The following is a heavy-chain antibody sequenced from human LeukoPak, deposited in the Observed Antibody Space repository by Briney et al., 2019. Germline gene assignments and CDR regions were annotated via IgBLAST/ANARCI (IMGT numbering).Heavy chain of an antibody. V-gene: IGHV1-46*01. CDR2: INPSGGST. CDR1: GYTFTSYY. Sequence: ASVKVSCKASGYTFTSYYMHWVRQAPGQGLEWMGIINPSGGSTSYAQKFQGRVTMTTDTSTSTAYMELRSLRSDDTAVYYCARVGDYDFWSGYPNWFDPWGQGTLVTVSS. D-gene: IGHD3-3*01. J-gene: IGHJ5*02. CDR3: ARVGDYDFWSGYPNWFDP.